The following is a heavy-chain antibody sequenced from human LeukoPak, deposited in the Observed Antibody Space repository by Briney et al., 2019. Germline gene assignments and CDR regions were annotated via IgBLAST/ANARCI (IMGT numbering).Heavy chain of an antibody. V-gene: IGHV3-9*01. CDR2: ISWNSGSI. D-gene: IGHD2-15*01. CDR1: GFTFDDYA. CDR3: AKDIGYCSGGSCHAFDY. J-gene: IGHJ4*02. Sequence: PGGSLRLSCAASGFTFDDYAMHWVRQAPGKGLEWVSGISWNSGSIGYADSVKGRFTISRDNAKNSLYLQMNSLRAEDTALYYCAKDIGYCSGGSCHAFDYWGQGTLVTVSS.